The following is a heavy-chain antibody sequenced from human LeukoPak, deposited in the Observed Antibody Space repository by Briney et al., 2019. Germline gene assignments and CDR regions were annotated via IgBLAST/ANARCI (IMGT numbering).Heavy chain of an antibody. J-gene: IGHJ6*02. CDR2: IRSKTYGGTT. V-gene: IGHV3-49*04. CDR3: TSSMRAGYYYYGIDV. Sequence: PGGSLRLSCAASGFTIGDYPMSWVRQAPGMGREGGGFIRSKTYGGTTEYAASVKGRFTISRDDSKSIAYLQMSSLKTEDTAVYFCTSSMRAGYYYYGIDVWGQGTTVTVSS. CDR1: GFTIGDYP.